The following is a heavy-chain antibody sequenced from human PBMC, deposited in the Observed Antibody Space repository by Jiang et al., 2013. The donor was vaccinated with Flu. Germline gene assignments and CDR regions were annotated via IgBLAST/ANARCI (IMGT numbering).Heavy chain of an antibody. V-gene: IGHV3-33*01. J-gene: IGHJ6*03. CDR1: GFGFSTYG. D-gene: IGHD2-2*01. CDR2: IWYDGSHE. Sequence: QVQLVESGGGVVQPGRSLRLSCAASGFGFSTYGFHWVRQAPGKGLEWVAVIWYDGSHESYADSVKGRFTISRDNSKNTLYLQMNNLRVEDTAVYYCARDFLVGSPRDMDVWGKGTTVTVSS. CDR3: ARDFLVGSPRDMDV.